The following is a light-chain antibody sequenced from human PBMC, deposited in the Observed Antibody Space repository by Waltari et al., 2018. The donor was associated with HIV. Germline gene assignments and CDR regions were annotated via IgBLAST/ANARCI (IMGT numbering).Light chain of an antibody. CDR2: DGA. CDR1: NIGSKS. V-gene: IGLV3-21*02. J-gene: IGLJ2*01. Sequence: SYVLTQPPSVSVAPGQTAGITCGGDNIGSKSVHWYQQKPGQAPVLLIYDGADRPSGIPERFSGSNSESTATLTIGRVEAGDEADYYCQVWDSGSAHVVFGGGTNLAVL. CDR3: QVWDSGSAHVV.